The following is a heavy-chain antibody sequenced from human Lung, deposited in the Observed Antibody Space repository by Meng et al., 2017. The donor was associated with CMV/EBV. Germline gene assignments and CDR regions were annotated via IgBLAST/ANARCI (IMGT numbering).Heavy chain of an antibody. CDR3: ARHQNGGTYPLDY. CDR1: GGSISINNYY. J-gene: IGHJ4*02. CDR2: MYYSGRT. D-gene: IGHD3-16*02. Sequence: ESGPGLVGPSEPLPLTCTVSGGSISINNYYWGWIRQPPGKGLEWLGGMYYSGRTYFNPSLKSRVTISVDSSKNQFSLKLSSVTAADTAVYYCARHQNGGTYPLDYWGQGTLVTVSS. V-gene: IGHV4-39*01.